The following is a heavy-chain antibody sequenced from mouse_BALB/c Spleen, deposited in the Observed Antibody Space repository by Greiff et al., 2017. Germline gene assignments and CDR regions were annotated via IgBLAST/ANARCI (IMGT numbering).Heavy chain of an antibody. CDR2: IWSGGST. Sequence: QVQLQQPGPGLVQPSQSLSITCTVSGFSLTSYGVHWVRQSPGKGLEWLGVIWSGGSTDYNAAFISRLSISKDNSKSQVFFKMNSLQANDTAIYYCARLYYGSSLYAMDYWGKGTSGTVSS. D-gene: IGHD1-1*01. J-gene: IGHJ4*01. V-gene: IGHV2-2*02. CDR3: ARLYYGSSLYAMDY. CDR1: GFSLTSYG.